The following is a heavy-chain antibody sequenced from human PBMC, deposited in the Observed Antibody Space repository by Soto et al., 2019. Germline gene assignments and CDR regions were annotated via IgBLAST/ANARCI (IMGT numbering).Heavy chain of an antibody. CDR1: GYTFTSYA. J-gene: IGHJ4*02. CDR2: INAGNGNT. V-gene: IGHV1-3*01. D-gene: IGHD3-16*02. CDR3: ARVDDYVWGSYQLDY. Sequence: ASVKVSCKASGYTFTSYAMHWVRQAPGQRLEWMGWINAGNGNTKYSQKFQGRVTITRDTSASTAYMELSSLRSEDTAVYYCARVDDYVWGSYQLDYWGRGTLVTVSS.